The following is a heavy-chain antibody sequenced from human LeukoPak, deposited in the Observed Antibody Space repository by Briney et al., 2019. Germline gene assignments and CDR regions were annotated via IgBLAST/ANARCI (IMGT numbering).Heavy chain of an antibody. CDR2: LRYDGINK. CDR3: AKDRRRYSYGYSFFDY. D-gene: IGHD5-18*01. J-gene: IGHJ4*02. CDR1: GLTFSRYG. V-gene: IGHV3-30*02. Sequence: SGGSLRLSCAASGLTFSRYGMHGVREARGKGREGVAYLRYDGINKYYPDSVKGRFTLSRDNSKNTLYLQINSLRAEDTAVYYCAKDRRRYSYGYSFFDYWGQGTLVTVSS.